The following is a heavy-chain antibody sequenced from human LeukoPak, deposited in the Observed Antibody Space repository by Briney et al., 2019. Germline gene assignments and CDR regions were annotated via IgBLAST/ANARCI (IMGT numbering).Heavy chain of an antibody. CDR2: YSGST. J-gene: IGHJ4*02. D-gene: IGHD3-10*01. Sequence: SETLSLTCTVSGGSISSYYWSWIRQPPGKGLEWIGSYSGSTYYNPSLKSRVTISVDTSKKQFSLKLSSVTAADTAVYYCARSSYGAGSKPYWVDCWGQGTLVTVSS. CDR1: GGSISSYY. V-gene: IGHV4-59*05. CDR3: ARSSYGAGSKPYWVDC.